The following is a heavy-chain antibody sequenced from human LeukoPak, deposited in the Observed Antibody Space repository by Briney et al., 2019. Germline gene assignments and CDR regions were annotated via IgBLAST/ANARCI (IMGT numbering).Heavy chain of an antibody. V-gene: IGHV1-2*02. CDR1: GYTFTGYY. CDR2: INPNSGGT. Sequence: ASVKVSCKASGYTFTGYYMHWVRQAPGQGLEWMGWINPNSGGTNYARKFQGRVTMTRDTSISTAYMELSRLRSDDTAVYYCASTPPWIQLYWFDPWGQGTLVTVSS. CDR3: ASTPPWIQLYWFDP. J-gene: IGHJ5*02. D-gene: IGHD5-18*01.